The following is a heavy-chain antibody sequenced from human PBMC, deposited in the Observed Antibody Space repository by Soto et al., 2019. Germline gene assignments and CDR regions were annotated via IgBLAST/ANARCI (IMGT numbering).Heavy chain of an antibody. CDR1: GFTFNRHA. Sequence: GGSLRLSCAASGFTFNRHAIHWVRQAPGKGLEWVAVISKDGSNIYYVDSVKGRFTISRDNSKNTLYLQMNSLRDEDTAVYYCVRSRSGAVADSFDYWGQGTLVTVSS. CDR3: VRSRSGAVADSFDY. V-gene: IGHV3-30*04. D-gene: IGHD3-10*01. J-gene: IGHJ4*02. CDR2: ISKDGSNI.